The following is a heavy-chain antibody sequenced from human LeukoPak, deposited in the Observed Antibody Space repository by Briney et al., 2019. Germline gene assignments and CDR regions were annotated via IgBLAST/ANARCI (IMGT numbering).Heavy chain of an antibody. CDR3: ARQLLIRSSWPLGY. D-gene: IGHD6-13*01. J-gene: IGHJ4*02. V-gene: IGHV1-2*02. Sequence: GASVKVSCTVSGYTLTELSMHWVRQAPGQGLEWMGWINPNSGGTNYAQKFQGRVTMTRDTSISTAYMELSRLRSDDTAVYYCARQLLIRSSWPLGYWGQGTLVTVSS. CDR2: INPNSGGT. CDR1: GYTLTELS.